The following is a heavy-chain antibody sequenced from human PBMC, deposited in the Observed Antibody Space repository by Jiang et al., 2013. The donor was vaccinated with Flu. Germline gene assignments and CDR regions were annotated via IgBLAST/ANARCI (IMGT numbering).Heavy chain of an antibody. CDR2: IWYDGSNK. Sequence: SLRLSCAASGFTFSSYGMHWVRQAPGKGLEWVAVIWYDGSNKYYADSVKGRFTISRDNSKNTLYLQMNSLRAEDTAVYYCAVLGDYGDYDDAFDIWGQGTMVTVSS. CDR1: GFTFSSYG. J-gene: IGHJ3*02. CDR3: AVLGDYGDYDDAFDI. V-gene: IGHV3-33*01. D-gene: IGHD4-17*01.